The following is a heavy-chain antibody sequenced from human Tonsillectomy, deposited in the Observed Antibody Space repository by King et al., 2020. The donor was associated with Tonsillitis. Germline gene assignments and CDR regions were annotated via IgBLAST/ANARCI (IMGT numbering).Heavy chain of an antibody. V-gene: IGHV3-30*18. CDR3: AKGHTSSCHYFVY. CDR1: GFTFSSNG. CDR2: ISYDGRNK. Sequence: VQLVESGGGVVQPGTSLRLSCAASGFTFSSNGMHWVRQAPGKGLEWVAVISYDGRNKYYTDSVKGRFTISRENSKNTLYLQGNSRRAEDTAVYNCAKGHTSSCHYFVYWGQGTLLTVSS. D-gene: IGHD6-13*01. J-gene: IGHJ4*02.